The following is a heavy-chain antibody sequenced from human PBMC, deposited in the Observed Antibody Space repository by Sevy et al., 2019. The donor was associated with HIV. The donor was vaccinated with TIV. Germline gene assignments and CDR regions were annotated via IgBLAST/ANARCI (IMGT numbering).Heavy chain of an antibody. J-gene: IGHJ4*02. V-gene: IGHV4-34*01. Sequence: SETLSLSCAVYGGSFSGYYWSWIRQPPGKGLEWIGEINHSGSTNYNPSLKSRVTISVDTSKNQFSLKLSSVTAADTAVYYCARGGDTNLVTLDYWGQGTLVTVSS. D-gene: IGHD5-18*01. CDR2: INHSGST. CDR1: GGSFSGYY. CDR3: ARGGDTNLVTLDY.